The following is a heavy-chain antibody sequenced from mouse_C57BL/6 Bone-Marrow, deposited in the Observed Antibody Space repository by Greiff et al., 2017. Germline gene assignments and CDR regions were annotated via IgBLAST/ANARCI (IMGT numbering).Heavy chain of an antibody. CDR3: ARGGWDYPAY. J-gene: IGHJ3*01. Sequence: QVQLQQPEAELVKPGASVKLSCKASGYTFTSYWMHWVKQRPGQGLEWIGMIHPNSGSTNYNETFKSKATLTVDKSSSTAYMQLSSLTSEDSAVYYCARGGWDYPAYWGQGTLVTVSA. CDR1: GYTFTSYW. CDR2: IHPNSGST. D-gene: IGHD2-4*01. V-gene: IGHV1-64*01.